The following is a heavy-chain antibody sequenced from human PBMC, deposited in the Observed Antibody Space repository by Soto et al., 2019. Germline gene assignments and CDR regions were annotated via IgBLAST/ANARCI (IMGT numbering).Heavy chain of an antibody. Sequence: PGESLKISCKGSGYTFATHWIAWVRQMTGKGLEWMGIIYPGDSDTRYSPSFQGQVTISADKSFSTAYLQWSSLKASDTAIYFCVRLELNGLDNWGQGTPVTVSS. CDR3: VRLELNGLDN. J-gene: IGHJ4*02. D-gene: IGHD1-1*01. CDR1: GYTFATHW. CDR2: IYPGDSDT. V-gene: IGHV5-51*01.